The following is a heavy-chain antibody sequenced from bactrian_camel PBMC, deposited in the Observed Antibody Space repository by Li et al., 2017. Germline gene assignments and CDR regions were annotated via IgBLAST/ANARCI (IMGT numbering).Heavy chain of an antibody. Sequence: HVQLVESGGGSVRAGGSLTLSCRVSTKTGSNYYMAWFRQAPGKEREEVASVDYNSTTTYSDSVKGRFTVSKDNTKAALFLQMNSLKPEDTGMYYCAAKWLSCSGSASRVWGQGTQVTVS. CDR1: TKTGSNYY. CDR2: VDYNSTT. J-gene: IGHJ4*01. V-gene: IGHV3-2*01. CDR3: AAKWLSCSGSASRV. D-gene: IGHD2*01.